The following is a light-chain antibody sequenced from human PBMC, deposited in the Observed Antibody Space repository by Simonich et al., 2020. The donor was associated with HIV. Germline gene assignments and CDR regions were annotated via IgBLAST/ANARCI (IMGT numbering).Light chain of an antibody. J-gene: IGKJ2*01. CDR1: QSVSRN. V-gene: IGKV3-11*01. Sequence: EIVMTQSPATLSVSPGERATLSCRANQSVSRNLTWNQQKPGQGPRRLIYDASNRATGIPARFSGSGSGTDFTITISSLEPEDFAVYYCQQRSNWIHTFGQGTKMEIK. CDR2: DAS. CDR3: QQRSNWIHT.